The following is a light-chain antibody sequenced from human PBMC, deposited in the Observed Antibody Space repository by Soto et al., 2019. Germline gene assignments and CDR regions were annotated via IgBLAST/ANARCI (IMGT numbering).Light chain of an antibody. J-gene: IGKJ4*01. CDR2: DTS. V-gene: IGKV3-15*01. Sequence: EIVLTQSPAALSVSPGERATLSCWASQSVGSTLNWYQQRPGQAPRLLIYDTSIRATGIPARFSGSGSGTDFTLTIASLQSEDFGVYYCQRFNRWPLSFGGGTKVEI. CDR1: QSVGST. CDR3: QRFNRWPLS.